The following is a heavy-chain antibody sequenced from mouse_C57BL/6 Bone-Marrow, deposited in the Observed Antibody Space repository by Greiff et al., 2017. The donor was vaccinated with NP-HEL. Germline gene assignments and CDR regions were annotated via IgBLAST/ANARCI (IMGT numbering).Heavy chain of an antibody. CDR1: GYTFTSYG. V-gene: IGHV1-81*01. CDR3: ARSRWFDLDY. CDR2: IYPRSGNT. J-gene: IGHJ2*01. Sequence: VKLVESGAELARPGASVKLSCKASGYTFTSYGISWVKQRTGQGLEWIGEIYPRSGNTYYNEKFKGKATLTADKSSSTAYMELRSLTSEDSAVYFCARSRWFDLDYWGQGTTLTVSS. D-gene: IGHD1-1*02.